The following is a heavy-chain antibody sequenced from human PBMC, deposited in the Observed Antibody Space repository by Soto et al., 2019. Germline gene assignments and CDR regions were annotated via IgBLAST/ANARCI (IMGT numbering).Heavy chain of an antibody. CDR2: ISSSGSTI. D-gene: IGHD1-1*01. CDR1: GFTVSSSE. Sequence: LRLSFAASGFTVSSSEMNWVRQAPGKGLEWVSYISSSGSTIYYADSVKGRFTISRDNAKNSLYLQMNSLRAEETDVYYCARIGTPGNAPRDYWGQGTLVTVSS. J-gene: IGHJ4*02. CDR3: ARIGTPGNAPRDY. V-gene: IGHV3-48*03.